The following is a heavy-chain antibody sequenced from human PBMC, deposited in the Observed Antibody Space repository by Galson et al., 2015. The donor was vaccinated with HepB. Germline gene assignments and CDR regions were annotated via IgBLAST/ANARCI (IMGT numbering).Heavy chain of an antibody. CDR3: AKGDYDSSGYYYYYYGMDV. CDR2: IVVGSGNT. D-gene: IGHD3-22*01. V-gene: IGHV1-58*01. CDR1: GFTFTSSA. Sequence: SVKVSCKASGFTFTSSAVQWVRQARGQRLEWIGWIVVGSGNTNYAQKFQERVTITRDMSTSTAYMELSSLRSEDTAVYYCAKGDYDSSGYYYYYYGMDVWGQGTTVTVSS. J-gene: IGHJ6*02.